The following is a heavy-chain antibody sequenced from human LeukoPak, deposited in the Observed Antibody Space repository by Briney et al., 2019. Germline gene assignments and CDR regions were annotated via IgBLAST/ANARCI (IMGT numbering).Heavy chain of an antibody. Sequence: GGSLRLSCAASGFTFRSYAMSWVRQAPGKGLEWVSAISGSGGSTYYADSVKGRFTISRDNPKNTLYLQMNSLRAEDTAVYYCAKIPGYNWNCVDRFDPWGQGTLVTVSS. V-gene: IGHV3-23*01. J-gene: IGHJ5*02. D-gene: IGHD1-7*01. CDR2: ISGSGGST. CDR3: AKIPGYNWNCVDRFDP. CDR1: GFTFRSYA.